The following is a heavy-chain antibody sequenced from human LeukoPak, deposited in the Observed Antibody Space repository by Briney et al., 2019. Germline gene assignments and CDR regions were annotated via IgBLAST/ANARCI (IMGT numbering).Heavy chain of an antibody. Sequence: GGSLRLSCAASGFTFSSYAMSWVRQAPGKGLEWVSAISGSGGSTYYADSVKGRFTISRDNSKNTLYLQMNSLRAEDTAVYYCAKDLRPRASIVGATNFDYWGQGTLVTVSS. J-gene: IGHJ4*02. CDR1: GFTFSSYA. CDR2: ISGSGGST. V-gene: IGHV3-23*01. D-gene: IGHD1-26*01. CDR3: AKDLRPRASIVGATNFDY.